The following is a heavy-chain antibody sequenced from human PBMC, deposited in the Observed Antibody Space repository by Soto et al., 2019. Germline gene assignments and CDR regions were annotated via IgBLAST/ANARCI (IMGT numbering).Heavy chain of an antibody. D-gene: IGHD3-10*01. Sequence: EVQLLESGGGLVQPGGSLRLSCAASGFTFSSYAMSWVRQAPGKGLEWVSAISGSGGSTYYADSVKGRFTISRDNSKNTLYLQMNSLRAEDTAVYYCAKDLVDMFGSGSYYYYYYGMDVWGQGTTVTVSS. V-gene: IGHV3-23*01. CDR2: ISGSGGST. J-gene: IGHJ6*02. CDR3: AKDLVDMFGSGSYYYYYYGMDV. CDR1: GFTFSSYA.